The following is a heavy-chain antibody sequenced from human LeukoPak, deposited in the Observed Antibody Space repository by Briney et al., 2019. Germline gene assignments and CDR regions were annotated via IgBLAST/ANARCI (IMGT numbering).Heavy chain of an antibody. J-gene: IGHJ5*02. Sequence: SVKVSCKASGGTFSSYAISWVRQAPGQGLEWMGGIIPIFGTVNYAQKFQGRVTITTDESTSTAYMELSSLRSEDTAVYYCARGEKRGYPPVWYNWFDPWGQGTLVTVSS. V-gene: IGHV1-69*05. D-gene: IGHD5-12*01. CDR1: GGTFSSYA. CDR2: IIPIFGTV. CDR3: ARGEKRGYPPVWYNWFDP.